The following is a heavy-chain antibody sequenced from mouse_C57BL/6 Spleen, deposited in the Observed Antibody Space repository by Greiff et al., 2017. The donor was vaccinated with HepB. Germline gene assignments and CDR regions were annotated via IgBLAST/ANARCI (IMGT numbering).Heavy chain of an antibody. D-gene: IGHD2-2*01. V-gene: IGHV14-2*01. J-gene: IGHJ4*01. CDR2: IDPEDGET. CDR1: GFNIKDYY. Sequence: EVKLQESGAELVKPGASVKLSCTASGFNIKDYYMHWVKQRTEQGLEWIGRIDPEDGETKYAPNFQGKATITADTSSNTAYLQLSSLTSEDTAVYYCAKDYGYDGPHYYAMDYWGQGTSVTVSS. CDR3: AKDYGYDGPHYYAMDY.